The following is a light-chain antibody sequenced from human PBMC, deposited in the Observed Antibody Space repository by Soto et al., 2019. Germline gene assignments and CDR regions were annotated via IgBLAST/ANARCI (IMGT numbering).Light chain of an antibody. CDR3: QQYENWPPYS. CDR2: WGS. J-gene: IGKJ2*03. CDR1: QSVGPN. Sequence: TQSPATLSVSLGEEVSLSCRASQSVGPNLAWYQQRPGQAPRLLIHWGSTRANGVPARFRGSGRGTEFHLTISNLQSEDLAVYYCQQYENWPPYSFGQGTRLEIK. V-gene: IGKV3-15*01.